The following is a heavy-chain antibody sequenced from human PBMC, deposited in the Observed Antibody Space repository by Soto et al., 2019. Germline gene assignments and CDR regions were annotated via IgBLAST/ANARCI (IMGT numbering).Heavy chain of an antibody. J-gene: IGHJ5*02. CDR1: GFTFSSYG. Sequence: QVQLVESGGGVVQPGRSLRLSCAASGFTFSSYGMHWVRQAPGKGLEWVAVISYDGSNKYYADSVKGRFTISRDNSKNTLYMQMNSLRADDTAVYYCAKEGLHGDYVQTGYNCFDHWGQGTLVTVSS. CDR3: AKEGLHGDYVQTGYNCFDH. V-gene: IGHV3-30*18. CDR2: ISYDGSNK. D-gene: IGHD3-16*01.